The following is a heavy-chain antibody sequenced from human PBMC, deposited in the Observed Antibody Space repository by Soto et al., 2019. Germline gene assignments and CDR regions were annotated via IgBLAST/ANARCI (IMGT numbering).Heavy chain of an antibody. Sequence: QVQLVQSGGEVKKPGASVKVSCKASGYTFTKYGISWVRQAPGQGLEWMVWINVYNGNTKYAQKFQGRVTITTDTSTSTTYMELSSLRSDGTAVYYCARLIAVAGTWYFDYWGQGTLVTVSS. J-gene: IGHJ4*02. CDR1: GYTFTKYG. D-gene: IGHD6-19*01. CDR3: ARLIAVAGTWYFDY. V-gene: IGHV1-18*01. CDR2: INVYNGNT.